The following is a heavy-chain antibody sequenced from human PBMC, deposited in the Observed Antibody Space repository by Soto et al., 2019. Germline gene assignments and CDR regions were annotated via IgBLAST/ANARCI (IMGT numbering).Heavy chain of an antibody. V-gene: IGHV3-15*07. Sequence: GGSLRLSCAASGFTFSNAWMNWVRQAPGKGLEWVGRIKSKTDGGTTDYAAPVKGRFTISRDDSKNTLYLQMNSLKTEDTAVYYCTTGYCSGGSCYPYGMDVWGQGTTVTVSS. CDR1: GFTFSNAW. D-gene: IGHD2-15*01. CDR3: TTGYCSGGSCYPYGMDV. CDR2: IKSKTDGGTT. J-gene: IGHJ6*02.